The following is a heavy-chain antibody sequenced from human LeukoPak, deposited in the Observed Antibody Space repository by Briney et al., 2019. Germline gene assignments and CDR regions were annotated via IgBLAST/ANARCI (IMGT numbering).Heavy chain of an antibody. Sequence: GGSLRLSCAASGFTFSSYRMHWVRQAPGKGLEWVSVISYYGSNKYYADSVKARFTISRDNSKNTPYLQMTSLGAEDTAVYYCAKDRHITMVRGVIHPFDYCGQGTLVTVSS. D-gene: IGHD3-10*01. CDR3: AKDRHITMVRGVIHPFDY. J-gene: IGHJ4*02. V-gene: IGHV3-30*18. CDR1: GFTFSSYR. CDR2: ISYYGSNK.